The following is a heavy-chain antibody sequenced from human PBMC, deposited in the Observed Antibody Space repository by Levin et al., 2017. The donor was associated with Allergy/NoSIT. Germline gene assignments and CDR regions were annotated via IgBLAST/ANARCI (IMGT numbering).Heavy chain of an antibody. V-gene: IGHV6-1*01. J-gene: IGHJ4*02. CDR2: TYYRSKWYS. D-gene: IGHD6-19*01. Sequence: SETLSLTCAISGDSVSSNSATWNWIRQSPSRGLEWLGRTYYRSKWYSDFALSVKSRVIINPDTSKNQFSLQLNSVTPEDTAVYYCARVTEAGRTFDSWGQGTLVTVSS. CDR1: GDSVSSNSAT. CDR3: ARVTEAGRTFDS.